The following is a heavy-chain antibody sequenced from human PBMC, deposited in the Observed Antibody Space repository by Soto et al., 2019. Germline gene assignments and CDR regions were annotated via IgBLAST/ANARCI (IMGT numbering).Heavy chain of an antibody. V-gene: IGHV3-48*01. CDR2: ISSSSSTI. Sequence: GGSLRLSCAASGFTFSSYSMNWVRQAPGKGLEWVSYISSSSSTIYYADSVKGQVTISADKSISTAYLQWSSLKASDTAMYYCATHGVRYYDSGGYYYLVWGQGTLVTVSS. CDR1: GFTFSSYS. D-gene: IGHD3-22*01. CDR3: ATHGVRYYDSGGYYYLV. J-gene: IGHJ4*02.